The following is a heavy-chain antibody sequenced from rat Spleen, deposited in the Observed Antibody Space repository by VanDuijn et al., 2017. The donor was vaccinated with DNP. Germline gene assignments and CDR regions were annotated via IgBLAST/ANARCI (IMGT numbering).Heavy chain of an antibody. CDR2: ISTGGGIT. V-gene: IGHV5S13*01. CDR3: ARHEDYSSYIYGFAY. D-gene: IGHD1-2*01. Sequence: EVQLMESGGGLVQPGRSLTLSCAVSGFTFSNHGMAWVRQAPTKGLEWVASISTGGGITYYRDSVKGRFTISRDDAKNTQYLQMDSLRSEDTATYYCARHEDYSSYIYGFAYWGQGTLVTVSS. CDR1: GFTFSNHG. J-gene: IGHJ3*01.